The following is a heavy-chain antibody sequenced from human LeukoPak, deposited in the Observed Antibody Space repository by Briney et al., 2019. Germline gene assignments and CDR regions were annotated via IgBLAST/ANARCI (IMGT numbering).Heavy chain of an antibody. CDR3: AIRAFGGLALNWFDP. D-gene: IGHD3-16*01. Sequence: ASVKDSCKVSGYTLTEILIHRVRPAPGKGLEWMGGFDPEDGEIINAQKYQDRVTMTEDTSTDTAYLVLSSLRSEDTAVYYCAIRAFGGLALNWFDPWGQGTLVTVSS. J-gene: IGHJ5*02. CDR2: FDPEDGEI. V-gene: IGHV1-24*01. CDR1: GYTLTEIL.